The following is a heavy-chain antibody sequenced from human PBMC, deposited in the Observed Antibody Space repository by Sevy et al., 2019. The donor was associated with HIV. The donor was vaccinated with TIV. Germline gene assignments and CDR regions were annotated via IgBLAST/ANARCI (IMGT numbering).Heavy chain of an antibody. Sequence: SEILSLTCAVSGYSISSGYYWGWIRQPPGKGLEWIGSIYHSGSTYYNPSLKSRVTMSVDTSKNHFSLKLSSVTAADTAVYYCARVVDGDPSGHFDYWGQGTLVTVSS. CDR1: GYSISSGYY. CDR3: ARVVDGDPSGHFDY. J-gene: IGHJ4*02. V-gene: IGHV4-38-2*01. CDR2: IYHSGST. D-gene: IGHD6-25*01.